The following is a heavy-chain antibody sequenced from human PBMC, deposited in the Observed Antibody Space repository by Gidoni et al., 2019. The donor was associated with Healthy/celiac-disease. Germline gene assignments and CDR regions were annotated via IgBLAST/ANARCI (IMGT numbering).Heavy chain of an antibody. CDR2: IYPGDSDT. CDR3: ARWSVDCSGGSCYPTYYYGMDV. V-gene: IGHV5-51*01. D-gene: IGHD2-15*01. J-gene: IGHJ6*02. CDR1: GYSFTSYW. Sequence: EVQLVQSGAEVKKPGESLKISCKGSGYSFTSYWIGWLRQMPGKGLEWMGIIYPGDSDTRYSPSFQGQVTISADKSISTAYLQWSSLKASDTAMYYCARWSVDCSGGSCYPTYYYGMDVWGQGTTVTVSS.